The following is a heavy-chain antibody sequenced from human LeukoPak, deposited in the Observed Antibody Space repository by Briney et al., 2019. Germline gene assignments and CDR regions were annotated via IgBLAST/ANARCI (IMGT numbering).Heavy chain of an antibody. J-gene: IGHJ3*02. CDR1: GGSFSGFY. Sequence: KPSETLSLTCAVYGGSFSGFYWSWIRQPPGKGLEWIGEINHSGTTNYNPSLKSRVSISVDTSKNQFSLKLSSVTAADTAVYYCARVRGRITIFGVAQAVAFDIWGQGTKVTVSS. CDR2: INHSGTT. CDR3: ARVRGRITIFGVAQAVAFDI. V-gene: IGHV4-34*01. D-gene: IGHD3-3*01.